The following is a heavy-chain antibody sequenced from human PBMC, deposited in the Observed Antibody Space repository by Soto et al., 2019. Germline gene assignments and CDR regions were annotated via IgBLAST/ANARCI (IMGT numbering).Heavy chain of an antibody. Sequence: PGESLKISCKGSGFTFTSYWIAWVRQMPGKGLEWMGIIYPGDSDSSYSPSFQGQVTISADKSINTASLHWSSMKASDTAIYYCAKHEGYCSTTTCSNFDYWSQGTLVTVSA. J-gene: IGHJ4*02. D-gene: IGHD2-2*01. CDR3: AKHEGYCSTTTCSNFDY. CDR2: IYPGDSDS. V-gene: IGHV5-51*01. CDR1: GFTFTSYW.